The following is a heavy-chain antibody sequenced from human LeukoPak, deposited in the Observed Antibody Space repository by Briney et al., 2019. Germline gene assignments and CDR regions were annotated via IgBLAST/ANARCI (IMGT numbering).Heavy chain of an antibody. CDR2: INWNGGST. J-gene: IGHJ4*02. D-gene: IGHD6-13*01. Sequence: GGSLRLSCAASGFTFDDYGMNWVRQAPGKGLEWVSVINWNGGSTAYADSVKGRFTISRDNAKTTLYLQMNSLRVEDTALYYCARLVGSSWYREVLRGRDYWGQGTLVTVSS. CDR3: ARLVGSSWYREVLRGRDY. V-gene: IGHV3-20*04. CDR1: GFTFDDYG.